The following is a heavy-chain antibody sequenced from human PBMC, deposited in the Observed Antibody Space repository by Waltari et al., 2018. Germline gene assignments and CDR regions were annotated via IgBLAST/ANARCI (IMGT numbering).Heavy chain of an antibody. D-gene: IGHD3-22*01. CDR3: ATDRDYYDSSGYYSFDY. J-gene: IGHJ4*02. V-gene: IGHV1-24*01. CDR1: GGTFSSYA. Sequence: QVQLVQSGAEVKKPGSSVKVSCTASGGTFSSYAISWVRQAPGQGLEWMGGFDPEDGETIYAQKFQGRVTMTEDTSTDTAYMELSSLRSEDTAVYYCATDRDYYDSSGYYSFDYWGQGTLVTVSS. CDR2: FDPEDGET.